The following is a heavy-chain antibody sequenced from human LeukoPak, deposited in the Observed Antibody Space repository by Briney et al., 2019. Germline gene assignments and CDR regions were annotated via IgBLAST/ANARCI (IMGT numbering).Heavy chain of an antibody. D-gene: IGHD3-10*01. CDR1: GGTFSSYA. V-gene: IGHV1-69*05. J-gene: IGHJ6*03. CDR2: IIPIFGTA. CDR3: ASNGVSYYYYMDV. Sequence: SVKVSCKASGGTFSSYAISWVRQAPGQGLEWMGGIIPIFGTANYAQKFQGRVTITTDESTSTAYMELSSLRSEDMAVYYCASNGVSYYYYMDVWGKGTTVTVSS.